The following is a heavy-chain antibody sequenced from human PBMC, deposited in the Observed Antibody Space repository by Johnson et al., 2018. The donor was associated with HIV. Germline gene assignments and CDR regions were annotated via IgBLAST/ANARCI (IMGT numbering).Heavy chain of an antibody. D-gene: IGHD5-24*01. CDR2: IASGGGHE. CDR1: GFTFSSYG. J-gene: IGHJ3*02. V-gene: IGHV3-30*03. Sequence: QVQLVESGGGVVQPGRSLRLSCVGSGFTFSSYGMHWVRQAPGKGLEWVAVIASGGGHEVYADSVRGRFTISRDNSKNTLYLQMNSLRPEDTAVYFCAREKGMTTIRDGFDIWGQGTMGSVSS. CDR3: AREKGMTTIRDGFDI.